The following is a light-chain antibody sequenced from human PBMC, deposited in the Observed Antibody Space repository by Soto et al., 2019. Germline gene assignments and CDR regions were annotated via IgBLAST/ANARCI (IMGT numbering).Light chain of an antibody. CDR2: DAS. Sequence: EIVLTQSPGTLSLSPGERATLSCSASQSVSSSYLAWYQKKPGQAPRILIYDASNRATGIPARFSGSVSGTDFNLTICSLEAEDFAVYGCQQRSSWALTLGGGTKVDIK. J-gene: IGKJ4*01. V-gene: IGKV3D-20*02. CDR1: QSVSSSY. CDR3: QQRSSWALT.